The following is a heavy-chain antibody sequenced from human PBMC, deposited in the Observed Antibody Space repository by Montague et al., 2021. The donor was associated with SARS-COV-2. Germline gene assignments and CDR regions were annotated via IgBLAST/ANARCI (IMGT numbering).Heavy chain of an antibody. D-gene: IGHD3-10*01. CDR1: GFTVSSNY. V-gene: IGHV3-53*01. J-gene: IGHJ5*02. CDR3: ARVFLKNRGYKWLGETPGWFDP. CDR2: IYSGGST. Sequence: SLRLSCAASGFTVSSNYMSWVRQAPGKGLEWVSVIYSGGSTYYADSVKGRFTISRDNSKNTLYLQMNSLRAEDTAVYYCARVFLKNRGYKWLGETPGWFDPWGQGTLVTVSS.